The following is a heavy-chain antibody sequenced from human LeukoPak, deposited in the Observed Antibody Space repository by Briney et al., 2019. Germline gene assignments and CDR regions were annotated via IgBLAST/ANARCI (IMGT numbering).Heavy chain of an antibody. CDR3: ARGGSYVHY. CDR2: INSXXSXI. D-gene: IGHD1-26*01. CDR1: XFTXXXYE. V-gene: IGHV3-48*03. J-gene: IGHJ4*02. Sequence: GGSLRLSCAASXFTXXXYEMNXXXXXPXXXLEWVSYINSXXSXIYYADSVKGRFTISRDNAKNSLYLQMNSLRADDTAVYYCARGGSYVHYWGQGTLVTVSS.